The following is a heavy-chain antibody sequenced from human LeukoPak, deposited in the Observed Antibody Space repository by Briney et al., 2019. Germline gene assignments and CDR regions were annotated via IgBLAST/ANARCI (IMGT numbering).Heavy chain of an antibody. J-gene: IGHJ4*02. CDR2: ISSSSSYI. Sequence: GGSLRLSCAASGFTFSSYSMNWVRQAPGKGLEWVSSISSSSSYIYYADSVKGRFTISRDNAKNSLYLQMNSLRAEDTVVYYCVRDGCSSASCYFHWGQGTLVTVSS. V-gene: IGHV3-21*01. CDR1: GFTFSSYS. CDR3: VRDGCSSASCYFH. D-gene: IGHD2-2*01.